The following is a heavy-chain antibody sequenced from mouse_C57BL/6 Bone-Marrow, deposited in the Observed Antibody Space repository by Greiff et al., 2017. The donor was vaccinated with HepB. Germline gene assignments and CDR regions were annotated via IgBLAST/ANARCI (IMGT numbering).Heavy chain of an antibody. CDR1: GFTFSDYG. V-gene: IGHV5-17*01. Sequence: EVKLVESGGGLVKPGGSLKLSCAASGFTFSDYGMHWVRQAPEKGLEWVAYISSGSSTIYYADTVKGRFTIARDNAKNTLFLQMTSLRSEDTAMYYCARGARTGAMGYWGQGTSVTVSS. CDR3: ARGARTGAMGY. J-gene: IGHJ4*01. CDR2: ISSGSSTI.